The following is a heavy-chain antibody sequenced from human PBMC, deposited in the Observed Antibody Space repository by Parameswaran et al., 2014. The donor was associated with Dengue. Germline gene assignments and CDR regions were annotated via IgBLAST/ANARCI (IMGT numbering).Heavy chain of an antibody. D-gene: IGHD6-19*01. J-gene: IGHJ5*02. V-gene: IGHV6-1*01. CDR3: ARSLAVAATWAWFDT. Sequence: WIRQSPSRGLEWLGRTYYRSQWYSDYAVSIKSRITVNADTSKNQFSLQLDSVTPDDTAVYFCARSLAVAATWAWFDTWGQGTLVTVSS. CDR2: TYYRSQWYS.